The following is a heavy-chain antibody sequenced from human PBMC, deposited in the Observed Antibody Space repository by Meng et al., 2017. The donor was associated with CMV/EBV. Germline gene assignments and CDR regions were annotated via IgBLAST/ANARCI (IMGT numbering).Heavy chain of an antibody. V-gene: IGHV3-9*01. CDR1: GSTFDYHA. CDR3: AKLQGSKDY. Sequence: GGSLRLSCTASGSTFDYHALHWVRQAAGKGLEWVAGISWNSVSIGYADSVKGRFIISRDDAKSSLYLQMNSLRTEDTAMYFCAKLQGSKDYWGQGTLVTVSS. J-gene: IGHJ4*02. CDR2: ISWNSVSI.